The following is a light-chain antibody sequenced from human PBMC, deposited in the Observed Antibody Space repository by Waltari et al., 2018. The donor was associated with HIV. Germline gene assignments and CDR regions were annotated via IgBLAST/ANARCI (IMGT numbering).Light chain of an antibody. V-gene: IGLV3-1*01. CDR2: QDN. J-gene: IGLJ2*01. CDR1: KMGDKY. Sequence: SYELTQPPSVSVSPGQTASIPCPGDKMGDKYASWYQQKPGQSPVLVIYQDNKRPSGIPDRFSGSNSGNTATLIISGAQAMDEADYFCQAWDSSAVVFGGGTKLTVL. CDR3: QAWDSSAVV.